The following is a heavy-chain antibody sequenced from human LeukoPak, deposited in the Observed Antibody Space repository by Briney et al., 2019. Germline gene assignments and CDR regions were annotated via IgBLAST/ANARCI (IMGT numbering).Heavy chain of an antibody. D-gene: IGHD2-8*01. J-gene: IGHJ6*02. CDR2: MSGSGRTV. CDR1: GFTFSDNY. Sequence: GGSLRLSCAASGFTFSDNYMSWIRQVPGKGLEWILYMSGSGRTVYYADSVKGRFTISRDNGKNSLYLQMNSLRVEDTAVYYCARLRNCTISCLFMDVWGQGTTVTVSS. CDR3: ARLRNCTISCLFMDV. V-gene: IGHV3-11*01.